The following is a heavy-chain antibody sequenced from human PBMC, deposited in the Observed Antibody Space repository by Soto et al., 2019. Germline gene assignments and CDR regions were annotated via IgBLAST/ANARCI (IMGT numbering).Heavy chain of an antibody. V-gene: IGHV5-51*01. CDR3: AKSEVLEI. CDR2: VYPGDAET. J-gene: IGHJ3*02. Sequence: PGESLKISCKGSGYNFSIQCIAWVRQKPGKGLEWMWIVYPGDAETRYSPSFQCQVTMSADKSIDTAYLQWSSLKASDTAIYYCAKSEVLEIWGQGTMVTVSS. CDR1: GYNFSIQC.